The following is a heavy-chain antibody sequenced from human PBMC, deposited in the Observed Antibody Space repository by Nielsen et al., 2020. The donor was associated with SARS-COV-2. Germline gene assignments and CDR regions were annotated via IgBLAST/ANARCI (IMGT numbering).Heavy chain of an antibody. J-gene: IGHJ4*02. Sequence: VRQPPGKGLEWVSAISGSGGSTYYADSVKGRFTISRDNSKNTLYLQMNSLRAEDTAVYYCAKDIVRGHSSSWRGPFDYWGQGTLVTVSS. V-gene: IGHV3-23*01. CDR2: ISGSGGST. D-gene: IGHD6-13*01. CDR3: AKDIVRGHSSSWRGPFDY.